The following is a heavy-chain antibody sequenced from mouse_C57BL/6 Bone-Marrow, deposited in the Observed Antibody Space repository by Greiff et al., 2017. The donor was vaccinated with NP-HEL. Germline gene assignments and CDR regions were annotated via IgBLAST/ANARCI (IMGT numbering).Heavy chain of an antibody. CDR3: ARSRSNYYFDY. CDR2: IYPRSGNT. D-gene: IGHD2-5*01. V-gene: IGHV1-81*01. J-gene: IGHJ2*01. CDR1: GYTFTSYG. Sequence: VKLQESGAELARPGASVKLSCKASGYTFTSYGISWVKQRTGQGLEWIGEIYPRSGNTYYNEKFKGKATLTADKSSSTAYMELRSLTSEDSAVYFCARSRSNYYFDYWGQGTTLTVSS.